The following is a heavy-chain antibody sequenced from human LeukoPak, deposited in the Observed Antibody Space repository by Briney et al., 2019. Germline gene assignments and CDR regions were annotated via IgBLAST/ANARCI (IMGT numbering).Heavy chain of an antibody. V-gene: IGHV4-34*01. J-gene: IGHJ5*02. CDR3: ARRGEFSSSWFAWFDP. CDR1: GGSFSGYY. CDR2: INHSGST. D-gene: IGHD6-13*01. Sequence: SETLSLTCAVYGGSFSGYYWSWIRQPPGKGLEWIGEINHSGSTNYNPSLKSRVTISVDTSKNQFSLKLNSVTAADTAVYFCARRGEFSSSWFAWFDPWGQGTLVTVSS.